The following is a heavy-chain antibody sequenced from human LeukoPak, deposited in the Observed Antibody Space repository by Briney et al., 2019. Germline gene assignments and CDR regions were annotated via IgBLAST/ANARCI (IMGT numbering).Heavy chain of an antibody. CDR1: GFTISSYC. CDR3: ARSSTGFDY. J-gene: IGHJ4*02. Sequence: PGGSLRLSCAASGFTISSYCMHWVRQAPGKGLVWVSRINSDGSTTIYADSVKGRFTISRDNAKNTLYLQMNSLRAEDTAVYYCARSSTGFDYWGQGTLVTVSS. CDR2: INSDGSTT. V-gene: IGHV3-74*01.